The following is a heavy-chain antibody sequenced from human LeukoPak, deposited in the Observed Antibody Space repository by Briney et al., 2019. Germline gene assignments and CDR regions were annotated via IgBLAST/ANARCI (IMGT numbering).Heavy chain of an antibody. CDR2: IRWDSVII. Sequence: GRSLRLSCAASGFTFDDYAMHWVRQAPGKGLGWVSGIRWDSVIIGYADSVKGRFTISRDKNHLYLQMNSLRADDMALYYCARDNTAAFDFWGQGTVVSVSS. V-gene: IGHV3-9*03. CDR3: ARDNTAAFDF. J-gene: IGHJ3*01. CDR1: GFTFDDYA.